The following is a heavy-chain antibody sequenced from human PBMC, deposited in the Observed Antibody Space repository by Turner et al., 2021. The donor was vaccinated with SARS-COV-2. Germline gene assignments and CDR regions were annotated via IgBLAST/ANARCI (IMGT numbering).Heavy chain of an antibody. Sequence: VQLVESGGGVVQPGRSLRLSCAASGLTFSSYAITWVRQAPVKGREWVAVRSYDGRNKYYAYSVKGRFTISRDNSKNTLYLQMNSLRAEDTAVYYCARECDDSSGCAEYFQHWGQGTLVTVSS. V-gene: IGHV3-30*01. J-gene: IGHJ1*01. CDR2: RSYDGRNK. D-gene: IGHD3-22*01. CDR3: ARECDDSSGCAEYFQH. CDR1: GLTFSSYA.